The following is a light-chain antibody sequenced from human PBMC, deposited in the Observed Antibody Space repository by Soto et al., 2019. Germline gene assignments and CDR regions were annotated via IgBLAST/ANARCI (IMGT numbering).Light chain of an antibody. Sequence: EIVMTQSPATLSVSPGERATLSCRASQSISSNLAWYQQKPGQAPRLLMFRTSSRATGFPARFSGSGSGTEFNLTISSLQSEDFGAYYCQQYNNWPRATFGGGTKVEIK. CDR1: QSISSN. CDR3: QQYNNWPRAT. CDR2: RTS. J-gene: IGKJ4*01. V-gene: IGKV3-15*01.